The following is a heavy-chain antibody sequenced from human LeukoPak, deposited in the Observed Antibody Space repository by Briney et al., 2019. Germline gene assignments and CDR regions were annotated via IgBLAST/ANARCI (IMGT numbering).Heavy chain of an antibody. J-gene: IGHJ3*02. Sequence: GGSLRLSCAASGFTFSSHAMSWVRRAPGKGLEWVSGISGSGGSTNYADSVKGRFTISRDNSKNMLYLQMNSLRAEDTAVYYCARSGSGWAFDIWGQGTMVTVSS. V-gene: IGHV3-23*01. CDR3: ARSGSGWAFDI. CDR1: GFTFSSHA. D-gene: IGHD3-3*01. CDR2: ISGSGGST.